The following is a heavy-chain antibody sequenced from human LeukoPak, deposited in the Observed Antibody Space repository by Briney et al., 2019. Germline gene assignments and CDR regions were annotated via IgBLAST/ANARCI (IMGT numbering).Heavy chain of an antibody. D-gene: IGHD1-20*01. V-gene: IGHV3-53*01. J-gene: IGHJ3*01. CDR2: LYSEGRT. CDR1: GFTVSSTF. Sequence: GGSLRLSCEASGFTVSSTFMSWVRQAPGEGLEWVSALYSEGRTYYADSVRGRFTISRDNSKNTLYLQMNSLRAEDTAVYYCARGDNWNGVGAFDVWGQGTLVTVSS. CDR3: ARGDNWNGVGAFDV.